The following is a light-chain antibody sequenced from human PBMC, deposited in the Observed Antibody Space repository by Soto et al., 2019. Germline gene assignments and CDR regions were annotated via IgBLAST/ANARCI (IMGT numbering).Light chain of an antibody. V-gene: IGKV1-33*01. Sequence: DIQMTQSPSSVSASVGDRVTMTCQASQDIRNYLNWYQQKPGKAPKLLIYDASNLETGVPSRFSGSGSGTDFTFTISSLQPEDIAVYYCQQYGSSPQTFGQGTKVDNK. J-gene: IGKJ1*01. CDR3: QQYGSSPQT. CDR1: QDIRNY. CDR2: DAS.